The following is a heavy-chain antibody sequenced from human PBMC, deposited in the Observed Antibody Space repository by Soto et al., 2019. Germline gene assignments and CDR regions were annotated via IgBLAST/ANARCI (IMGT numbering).Heavy chain of an antibody. D-gene: IGHD6-6*01. CDR3: ARGLASGDY. V-gene: IGHV1-46*03. CDR1: GYTFTSFY. J-gene: IGHJ4*02. Sequence: QVQLVQSGAEVKEPGASVKISCKASGYTFTSFYIHWVRQAPGQGLEWMGIVNPNGGSTNYAQNFKGRITISRDTSTRTVYMDLSSLRSEDTAVYYCARGLASGDYWGQGTLVTVSS. CDR2: VNPNGGST.